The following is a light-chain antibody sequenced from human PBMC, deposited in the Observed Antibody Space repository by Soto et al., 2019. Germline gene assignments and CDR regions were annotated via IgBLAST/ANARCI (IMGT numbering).Light chain of an antibody. CDR1: QSVSSNY. J-gene: IGKJ2*01. CDR3: QQYGSSPYT. V-gene: IGKV3-20*01. Sequence: EIVLTQSPGTLSLSPGERATLSCRASQSVSSNYLAWYQQKPGQTPRLHIYGASSKATGIPERFSGSRSGTDFTLTISRLEPEYFAVYYCQQYGSSPYTFGQGTKLEIK. CDR2: GAS.